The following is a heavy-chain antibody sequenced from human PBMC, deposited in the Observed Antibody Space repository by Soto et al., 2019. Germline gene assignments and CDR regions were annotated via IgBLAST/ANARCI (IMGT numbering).Heavy chain of an antibody. Sequence: SVKVSCKASGGTFSSYAISWVRQAPGQGLEWMGGIIPIFGTANYAQKFQGRVTITADESTSTAYMELSSLSSEDTAVYYCAREGRVAVERNYYYCIDFWGQGTTVTVSS. J-gene: IGHJ6*02. D-gene: IGHD3-10*01. CDR1: GGTFSSYA. V-gene: IGHV1-69*13. CDR3: AREGRVAVERNYYYCIDF. CDR2: IIPIFGTA.